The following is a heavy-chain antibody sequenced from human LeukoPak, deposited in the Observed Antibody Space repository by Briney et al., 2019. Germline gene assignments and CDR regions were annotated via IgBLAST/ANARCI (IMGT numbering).Heavy chain of an antibody. D-gene: IGHD6-19*01. J-gene: IGHJ4*02. Sequence: EASVKVSCKASGYTFSGYYIHWVRQAPGQGLEWMGWISAYNGNTNYAQKLQGRVTMTTDTSTSTAYMELRSLRSDDTAVYYCARDLMSAAGTLYWGQGTLVTVSS. CDR1: GYTFSGYY. V-gene: IGHV1-18*04. CDR2: ISAYNGNT. CDR3: ARDLMSAAGTLY.